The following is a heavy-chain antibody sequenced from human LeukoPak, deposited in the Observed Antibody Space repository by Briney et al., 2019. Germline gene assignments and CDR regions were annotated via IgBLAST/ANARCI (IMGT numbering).Heavy chain of an antibody. CDR3: STGSGHAFDI. CDR1: GFTFSSYW. D-gene: IGHD3-10*01. Sequence: PGGSLRLSCAASGFTFSSYWMHWVRHVPGKGLVWVSRINSDGSSTSYADSVKGRFTISRDNAKNTLSVQMNSLRAEDTAVYYCSTGSGHAFDIWGRGTMVTVSS. J-gene: IGHJ3*02. V-gene: IGHV3-74*01. CDR2: INSDGSST.